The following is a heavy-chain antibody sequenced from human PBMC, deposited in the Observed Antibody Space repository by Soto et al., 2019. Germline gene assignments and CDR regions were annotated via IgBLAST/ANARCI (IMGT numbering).Heavy chain of an antibody. J-gene: IGHJ4*02. V-gene: IGHV4-39*01. Sequence: SETLSLTCTVSGDSISSSSYYWGWIRQPPGKGLEWIGNINYSGSTYYNPSLQSRVTTSVDTSKNQFSLKLSSVIAADTAVYYCARTARETTVVRGVISYFDYWGQGTLVTVSS. CDR3: ARTARETTVVRGVISYFDY. CDR2: INYSGST. CDR1: GDSISSSSYY. D-gene: IGHD3-10*01.